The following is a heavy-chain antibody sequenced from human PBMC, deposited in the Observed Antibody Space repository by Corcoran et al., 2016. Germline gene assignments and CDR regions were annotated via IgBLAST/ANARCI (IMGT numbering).Heavy chain of an antibody. CDR1: GFTFSNAW. V-gene: IGHV3-15*01. D-gene: IGHD3-16*01. Sequence: EVQLVESGGGLVKPGGSLRLSCAASGFTFSNAWMSWVRQALGKGLEWVGRIKSKTDGGTTDYAAPVKGRVTISRDDSKNTLYLQMNSLKTEDTAVYSCTTDWVLWGCLDYWGQGTLVTVSS. CDR2: IKSKTDGGTT. CDR3: TTDWVLWGCLDY. J-gene: IGHJ4*02.